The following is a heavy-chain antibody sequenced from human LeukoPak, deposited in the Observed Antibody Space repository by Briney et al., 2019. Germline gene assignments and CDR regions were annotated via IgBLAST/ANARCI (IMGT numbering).Heavy chain of an antibody. D-gene: IGHD1-26*01. J-gene: IGHJ4*02. CDR1: GYTFTNYG. CDR3: ARVSGSYYIFDY. Sequence: ASVKVSCKASGYTFTNYGISWMRRAPGQGLEWMGWITTYNGYTNYAQKFQGRVTMTTDTSTSTAYMELRSLRSDDAAGYYCARVSGSYYIFDYWGQGTLVTVSS. CDR2: ITTYNGYT. V-gene: IGHV1-18*01.